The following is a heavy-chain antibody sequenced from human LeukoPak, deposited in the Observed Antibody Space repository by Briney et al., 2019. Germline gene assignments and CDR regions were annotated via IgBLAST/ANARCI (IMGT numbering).Heavy chain of an antibody. D-gene: IGHD6-6*01. CDR1: GGSISNY. CDR3: ARDRAARLTSGFDY. V-gene: IGHV4-4*07. CDR2: IYSSGST. J-gene: IGHJ4*02. Sequence: SETLSLTCTVSGGSISNYWSWIRQPAGKGLEWIGRIYSSGSTKYSPSLKRRVTMSVDTSKSQFSLNLTSVTAADTAVYYCARDRAARLTSGFDYWGQGTLVTVSS.